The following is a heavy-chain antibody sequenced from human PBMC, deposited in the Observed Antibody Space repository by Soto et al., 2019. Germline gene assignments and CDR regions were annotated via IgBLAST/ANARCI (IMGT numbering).Heavy chain of an antibody. CDR1: GGSFSGYQ. J-gene: IGHJ6*03. D-gene: IGHD3-10*01. V-gene: IGHV4-34*01. Sequence: QVQLQQWGAGLLKPSETLSLTCAVYGGSFSGYQWSWIRQTPGKGLEWIGEINDSGNINYNPSLKSRVTIFLDTPKEQSSLKLSSVTAAYTAVYYCARGLILWFGELSRRGGYYYYMDVWGKGTTVIVSS. CDR2: INDSGNI. CDR3: ARGLILWFGELSRRGGYYYYMDV.